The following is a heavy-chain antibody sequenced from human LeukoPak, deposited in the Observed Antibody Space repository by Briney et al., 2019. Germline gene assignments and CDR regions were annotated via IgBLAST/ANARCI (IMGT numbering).Heavy chain of an antibody. CDR1: GYSFTSYW. J-gene: IGHJ6*04. D-gene: IGHD3-9*01. CDR2: IDPSDSYT. V-gene: IGHV5-10-1*01. Sequence: GESLKISCKGSGYSFTSYWISWVRQMPGKGLGWMGRIDPSDSYTNYSPSFQGHVTISADKSISTAYLQWSSLKASDTAMYYCAGTTGAFYDILTGNYYYYGMDVWGKGTTVTVSS. CDR3: AGTTGAFYDILTGNYYYYGMDV.